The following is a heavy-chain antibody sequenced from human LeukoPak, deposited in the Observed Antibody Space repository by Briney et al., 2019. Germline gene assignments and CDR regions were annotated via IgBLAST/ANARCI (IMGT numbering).Heavy chain of an antibody. Sequence: GRSLRLSCAASGFTLCSYSMKGVPQAPGSGLEWLSSISSSSSYIYYADSVKGRFTISRDNAKNPLYLQMNSLRAEDTAVYYCARGRIAVAGTDFDYWGQGTLVTVSS. V-gene: IGHV3-21*01. CDR1: GFTLCSYS. D-gene: IGHD6-19*01. J-gene: IGHJ4*02. CDR2: ISSSSSYI. CDR3: ARGRIAVAGTDFDY.